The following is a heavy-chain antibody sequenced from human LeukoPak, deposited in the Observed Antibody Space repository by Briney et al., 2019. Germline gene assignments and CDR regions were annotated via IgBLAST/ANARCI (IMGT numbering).Heavy chain of an antibody. CDR2: IKTDGSAT. Sequence: PGGSLTLSCTASGFRSGDYWMHWFRQAPGKGLVWVSRIKTDGSATSYADSVKGRFTISRDNSKNTLYLQMNSLRAEDTAVYYCAKAPGHGESYLHNWFDPWGQGTLVTVSS. V-gene: IGHV3-74*01. J-gene: IGHJ5*02. CDR3: AKAPGHGESYLHNWFDP. D-gene: IGHD1-26*01. CDR1: GFRSGDYW.